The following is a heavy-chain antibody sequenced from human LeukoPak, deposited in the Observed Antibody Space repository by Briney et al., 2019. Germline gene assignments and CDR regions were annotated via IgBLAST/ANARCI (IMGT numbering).Heavy chain of an antibody. V-gene: IGHV4-34*01. D-gene: IGHD3-10*01. Sequence: PSETLSLTCAVYGGSFSGYYWSWIRQPPGKGLEWIGEINHSGSTNYNPSLKSRVTISVDTSKNQFSLKLSSVPAADTAVYYCARAHRVRGVIRPESGPPLDDYWGQGTLVTVSS. J-gene: IGHJ4*02. CDR3: ARAHRVRGVIRPESGPPLDDY. CDR2: INHSGST. CDR1: GGSFSGYY.